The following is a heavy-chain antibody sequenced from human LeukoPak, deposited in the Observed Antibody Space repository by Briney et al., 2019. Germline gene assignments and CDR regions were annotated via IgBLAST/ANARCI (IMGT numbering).Heavy chain of an antibody. CDR1: GYSFTSYW. D-gene: IGHD2-2*01. J-gene: IGHJ4*02. CDR3: ARRWSYCSSTSCYQRFDH. V-gene: IGHV5-51*01. Sequence: GESLKISCKGSGYSFTSYWIGWVRQMPGKGLEWMGIIYPGDSDTRYSPSFQGQVTISADKSISTAYLQWSSLKASDTAMHYCARRWSYCSSTSCYQRFDHWGQGTLVTVSS. CDR2: IYPGDSDT.